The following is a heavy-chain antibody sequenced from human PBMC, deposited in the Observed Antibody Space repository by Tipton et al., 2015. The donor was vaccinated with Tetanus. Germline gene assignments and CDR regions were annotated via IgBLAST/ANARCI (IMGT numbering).Heavy chain of an antibody. V-gene: IGHV4-31*03. Sequence: TLSLTCTVSGDSISRGGYFWNWIRQRPGKGPEWIGCIYYSGSTYYNPSLKSRVSMSVDTSKNQFSLNLTSVTAADTAVYYCARHLYGYWFDPWGQGALVTVSS. D-gene: IGHD3-10*01. J-gene: IGHJ5*02. CDR2: IYYSGST. CDR3: ARHLYGYWFDP. CDR1: GDSISRGGYF.